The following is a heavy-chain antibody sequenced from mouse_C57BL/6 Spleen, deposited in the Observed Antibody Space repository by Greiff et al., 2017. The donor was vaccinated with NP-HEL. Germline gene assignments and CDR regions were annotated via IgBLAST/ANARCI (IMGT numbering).Heavy chain of an antibody. CDR3: ARAKAYGYDEYYFDY. CDR1: GYSITSGYD. V-gene: IGHV3-1*01. D-gene: IGHD2-2*01. CDR2: ISYSGST. J-gene: IGHJ2*01. Sequence: EVKLVESGPGMVKPSQSLSLTCTVTGYSITSGYDWHWIRHFPGNKLEWMGYISYSGSTNYNPSLKSRISITHDTSKNHFFLKLNSVTTEDTATYYCARAKAYGYDEYYFDYWGQGTTLTVSS.